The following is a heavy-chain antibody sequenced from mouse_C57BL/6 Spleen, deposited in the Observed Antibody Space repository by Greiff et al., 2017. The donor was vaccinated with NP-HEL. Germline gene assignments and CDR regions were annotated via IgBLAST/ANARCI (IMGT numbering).Heavy chain of an antibody. V-gene: IGHV1-55*01. CDR2: IYPGSGST. Sequence: QVQLKQPGAELVKPGASVKMSCKASGYTFTSYWITWVKQRPGQGLEWIGDIYPGSGSTNYNEKFKSKATLTVDTSSSTAYMQLSSLTSEDSAVYYCAREGITTVVPSFAYWGQGTLVTVSA. CDR3: AREGITTVVPSFAY. J-gene: IGHJ3*01. D-gene: IGHD1-1*01. CDR1: GYTFTSYW.